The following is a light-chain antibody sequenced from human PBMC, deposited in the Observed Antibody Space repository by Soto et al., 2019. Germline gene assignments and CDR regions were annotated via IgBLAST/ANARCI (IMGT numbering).Light chain of an antibody. Sequence: EIVLTQSPATRSLSPGERATLSCRASQSVSSSYLAWYQQKPGQAPRLLIYGASNRATGFPDRFSGSGSGTDFTLTITRLEPEDFAVYFCQQYGSSPRTFGQGTKVDIK. J-gene: IGKJ1*01. CDR3: QQYGSSPRT. CDR1: QSVSSSY. CDR2: GAS. V-gene: IGKV3-20*01.